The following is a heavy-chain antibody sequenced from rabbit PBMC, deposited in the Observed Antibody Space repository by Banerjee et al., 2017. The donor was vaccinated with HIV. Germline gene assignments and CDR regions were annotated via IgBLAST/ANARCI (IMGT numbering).Heavy chain of an antibody. CDR1: GFSFSGGYD. CDR3: AREEGSSYLFNL. Sequence: QSLEESGGDLVKPGASLTLTCTASGFSFSGGYDMCWVRQAPGKGLEWIACIYAGSSGSTYYASWAKGRFTISKTSSTTVTLQMTSLTAADTATYFCAREEGSSYLFNLWGPGTLVTVS. V-gene: IGHV1S40*01. D-gene: IGHD8-1*01. CDR2: IYAGSSGST. J-gene: IGHJ4*01.